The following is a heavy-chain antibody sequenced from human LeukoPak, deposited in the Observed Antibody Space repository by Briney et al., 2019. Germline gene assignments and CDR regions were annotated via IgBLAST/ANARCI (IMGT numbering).Heavy chain of an antibody. V-gene: IGHV3-23*01. CDR3: AKGGTSWTIDY. Sequence: GGSLRLSCAASGFIFSNYGMSWVRQAPGKGLEWVSGISRSSGSTYYADSVKGRFTISRDNSKNTLYLQMNSLRAEDTAVYYCAKGGTSWTIDYWGQGTLVTVSS. CDR1: GFIFSNYG. J-gene: IGHJ4*02. CDR2: ISRSSGST. D-gene: IGHD2-2*01.